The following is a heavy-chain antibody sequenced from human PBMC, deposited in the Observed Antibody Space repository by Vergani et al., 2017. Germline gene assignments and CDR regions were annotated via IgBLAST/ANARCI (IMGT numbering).Heavy chain of an antibody. CDR3: AGVARYWSRTGGSRHYRGWFDP. J-gene: IGHJ5*02. Sequence: QVQLVQSGAEVKKPGSSVKVSCKASGGTFSSYAISWVRQAPGQGLEWMGGIIPIFGTANYAQKFQGRVTITADESTSTAYLELSSPRSEDTAVYYCAGVARYWSRTGGSRHYRGWFDPWGQGTLVTVSS. V-gene: IGHV1-69*01. CDR2: IIPIFGTA. CDR1: GGTFSSYA. D-gene: IGHD2-2*01.